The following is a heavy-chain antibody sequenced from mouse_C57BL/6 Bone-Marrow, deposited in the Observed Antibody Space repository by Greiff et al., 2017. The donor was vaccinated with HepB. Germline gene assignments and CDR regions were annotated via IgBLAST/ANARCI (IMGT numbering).Heavy chain of an antibody. D-gene: IGHD2-3*01. V-gene: IGHV1-76*01. J-gene: IGHJ4*01. Sequence: QVQLQQSGAELVRPGASVKLSCKASGYTFTDYYINWVKQRPGQGLEWIARIYPGSGNTYYNEKFKGKATLTAEKSSSTAYMQLSSLTSEDSAVYFCAREGYSPYSSAMDYWGQGTSVTVSS. CDR3: AREGYSPYSSAMDY. CDR2: IYPGSGNT. CDR1: GYTFTDYY.